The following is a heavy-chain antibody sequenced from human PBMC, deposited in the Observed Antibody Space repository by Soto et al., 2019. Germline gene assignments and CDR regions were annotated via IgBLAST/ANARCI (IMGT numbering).Heavy chain of an antibody. V-gene: IGHV4-61*08. J-gene: IGHJ4*02. Sequence: SETLSLTCTVSGGSISSGGYHWSWIRQHPAKGLEWIGYIYYSGSTNYNPSLKSRVTISVDTSKNQFSLKLSSVTAADTAVYYCASNPEIVATTFDYWGQGALVTVSS. CDR3: ASNPEIVATTFDY. CDR1: GGSISSGGYH. D-gene: IGHD5-12*01. CDR2: IYYSGST.